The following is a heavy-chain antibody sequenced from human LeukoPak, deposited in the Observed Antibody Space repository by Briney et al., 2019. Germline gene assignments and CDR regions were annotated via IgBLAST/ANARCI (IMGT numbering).Heavy chain of an antibody. CDR2: ISSSVSST. D-gene: IGHD3-10*01. CDR3: VHGWASYGSGSSEFFDY. V-gene: IGHV3-23*01. Sequence: GGSLRLSCAASGFIFSSYAMSWVRQAPGKGLEWVSAISSSVSSTYYADSVKGRFTISRDNSKNTLYLQMNSLRVEDTAMYYCVHGWASYGSGSSEFFDYWGQGSLVTVSS. J-gene: IGHJ4*02. CDR1: GFIFSSYA.